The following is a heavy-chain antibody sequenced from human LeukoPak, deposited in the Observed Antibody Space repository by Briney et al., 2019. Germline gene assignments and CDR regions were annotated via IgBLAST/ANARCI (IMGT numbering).Heavy chain of an antibody. V-gene: IGHV3-48*04. J-gene: IGHJ3*02. CDR1: GCTFSSYS. CDR2: ISSSSSTI. Sequence: GGSLRLSCAASGCTFSSYSVNWVRQAPGKGLEWVSYISSSSSTIYYADSVKGRFTISRDNAKNSLYLQMNSLRAEDTAVYYCATAMVRGVIITEDAFDIWGQGTMVTVSS. CDR3: ATAMVRGVIITEDAFDI. D-gene: IGHD3-10*01.